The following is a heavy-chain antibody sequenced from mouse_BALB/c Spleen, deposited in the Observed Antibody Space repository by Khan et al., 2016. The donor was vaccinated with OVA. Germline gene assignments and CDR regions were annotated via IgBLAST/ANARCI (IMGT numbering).Heavy chain of an antibody. J-gene: IGHJ3*01. V-gene: IGHV5-4*02. CDR3: ARAGYGGFAY. Sequence: EVELVESGGGLVKPGGSLKLSCAASGFTFSDYYMYWVRQTPEKRLEWVATISDGGSNTYYPDSVKGRFTISRDNAKNNLYLQMNCLKSEDTAMYFCARAGYGGFAYWGQGTLVTVSA. D-gene: IGHD1-1*02. CDR2: ISDGGSNT. CDR1: GFTFSDYY.